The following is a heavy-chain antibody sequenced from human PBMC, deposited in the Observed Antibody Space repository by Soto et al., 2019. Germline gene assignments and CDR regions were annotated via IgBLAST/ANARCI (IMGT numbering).Heavy chain of an antibody. CDR1: GYTFTSYG. D-gene: IGHD5-18*01. CDR2: ISVYNGNT. CDR3: ARGYSYGSFWYFDL. Sequence: QVPLVQSGAEVKKPGASVKVSCKASGYTFTSYGITWVRQAPGQGLEWMGWISVYNGNTNFAQKLQGRVTMTTDTSTSTAYMELWRLTSDDTAVYYCARGYSYGSFWYFDLWGRGTLVTVSS. J-gene: IGHJ2*01. V-gene: IGHV1-18*04.